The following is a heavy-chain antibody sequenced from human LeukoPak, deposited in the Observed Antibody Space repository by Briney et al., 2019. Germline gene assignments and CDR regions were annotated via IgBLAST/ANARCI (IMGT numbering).Heavy chain of an antibody. CDR2: INPNSGGT. D-gene: IGHD3-22*01. V-gene: IGHV1-2*06. CDR1: GYTFTGYY. Sequence: ASVKVSCKAPGYTFTGYYMHWVRQAPGQGLEWMGRINPNSGGTNYAQKFQGRVTMTRDTSISTAYMELSRLRSDDTAVYYCARSSTYYYDSSGYYTIDYWGQGTLVTVSS. J-gene: IGHJ4*02. CDR3: ARSSTYYYDSSGYYTIDY.